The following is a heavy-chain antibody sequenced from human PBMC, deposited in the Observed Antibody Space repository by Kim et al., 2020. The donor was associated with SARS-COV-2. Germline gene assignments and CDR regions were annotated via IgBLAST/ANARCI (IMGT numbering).Heavy chain of an antibody. V-gene: IGHV4-39*07. D-gene: IGHD2-2*01. CDR3: ARAPPGGNWFDP. J-gene: IGHJ5*02. Sequence: YYNPSLKSRVTISVDTSKNQFSLKLSSVTAADTAVYYCARAPPGGNWFDPWGQGTLVTVSS.